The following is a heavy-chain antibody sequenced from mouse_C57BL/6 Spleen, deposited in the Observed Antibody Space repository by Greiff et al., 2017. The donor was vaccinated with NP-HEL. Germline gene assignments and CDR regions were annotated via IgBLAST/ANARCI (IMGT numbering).Heavy chain of an antibody. V-gene: IGHV3-6*01. CDR2: ISYDGSN. CDR1: GYSITSGYY. J-gene: IGHJ3*01. CDR3: ARGEIRRGFAY. Sequence: ESGPGLVKPSQSLSLTCSVTGYSITSGYYWNWIRQFPGNKLEWMGDISYDGSNNYNPSLKNRIPITRDTSKNQFFLKLNSVTTEDTATYYCARGEIRRGFAYWGQGTLVTVSA.